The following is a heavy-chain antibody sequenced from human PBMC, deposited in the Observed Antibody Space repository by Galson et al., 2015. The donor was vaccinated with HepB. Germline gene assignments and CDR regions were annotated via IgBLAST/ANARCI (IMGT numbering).Heavy chain of an antibody. V-gene: IGHV1-24*01. Sequence: SVKVSCKVSGYTLTELSMHWVRQAPGKGLEWMGGFDPEDGETIYAQKFQGRVTMTEDTSTDAAYMELSSLRSEDTAVYYCATARVQSYYDSSGYYLGAEYFQHWGQGTL. CDR3: ATARVQSYYDSSGYYLGAEYFQH. CDR1: GYTLTELS. J-gene: IGHJ1*01. CDR2: FDPEDGET. D-gene: IGHD3-22*01.